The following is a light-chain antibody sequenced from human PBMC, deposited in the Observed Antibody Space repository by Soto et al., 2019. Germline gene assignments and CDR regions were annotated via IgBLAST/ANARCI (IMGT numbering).Light chain of an antibody. CDR2: AAS. Sequence: DIQMTQSPSSLSASVGVRVTITCRTSQSISSYLNWYQQKPGKAPKLLIYAASSLQSGVPSRFRGSGSGTDFTLTISSLQPEDFATYYCQQSYSTWWTFGQGTKVEIK. CDR3: QQSYSTWWT. V-gene: IGKV1-39*01. CDR1: QSISSY. J-gene: IGKJ1*01.